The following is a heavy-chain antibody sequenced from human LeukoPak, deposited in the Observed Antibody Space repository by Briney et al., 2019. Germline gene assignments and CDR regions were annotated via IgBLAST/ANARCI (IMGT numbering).Heavy chain of an antibody. V-gene: IGHV1-3*03. J-gene: IGHJ6*03. CDR2: INAGNGNT. D-gene: IGHD4-23*01. CDR3: AREQRAPFHDYGGNKPRYYYYYMDV. Sequence: GASVKVSCKASGYTFTSYGISWVRQAPGQRLEWMGWINAGNGNTKYSQEFQGRVTITRDTSASTAYMELSSLRSEDMAVYYCAREQRAPFHDYGGNKPRYYYYYMDVWGKGTTVTVSS. CDR1: GYTFTSYG.